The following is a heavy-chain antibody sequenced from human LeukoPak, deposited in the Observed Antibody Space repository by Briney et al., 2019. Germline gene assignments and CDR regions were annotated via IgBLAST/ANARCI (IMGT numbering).Heavy chain of an antibody. CDR2: IRYDGSNK. D-gene: IGHD3-3*01. V-gene: IGHV3-30*02. CDR3: AKGVLRQLAPFDY. J-gene: IGHJ4*02. CDR1: GFPFISYG. Sequence: GGALRLSCAASGFPFISYGMHWVRQAPGKGLEGVAFIRYDGSNKYYADSVKGRFTISRDNSKNTLYLQMNSLRAEDTAVYYCAKGVLRQLAPFDYWGQGTLVTVSS.